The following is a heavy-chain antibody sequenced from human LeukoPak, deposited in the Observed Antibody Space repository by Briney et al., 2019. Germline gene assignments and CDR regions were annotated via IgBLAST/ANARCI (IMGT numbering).Heavy chain of an antibody. CDR2: IIPIFGTA. CDR3: ARDPTYYDFWSGPYGMDV. V-gene: IGHV1-69*13. D-gene: IGHD3-3*01. CDR1: GGTFSSYA. Sequence: SVKVSCKASGGTFSSYAISWVRQAPGQGLEWMGGIIPIFGTADYAQKFQGRVTTTADESTSTAYMELSSLRSEDTAVYYCARDPTYYDFWSGPYGMDVWGQGTTATVSS. J-gene: IGHJ6*02.